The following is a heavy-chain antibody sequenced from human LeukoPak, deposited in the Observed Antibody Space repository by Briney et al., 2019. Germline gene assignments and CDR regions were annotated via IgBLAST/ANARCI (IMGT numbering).Heavy chain of an antibody. D-gene: IGHD3-22*01. Sequence: GGSLRLSCASSGFIFGNYWMSWVRQAPGKGLEWVATIKQDGSEKYYVDSVKGRFTISRDNAKNSLYLQMNSLRAEDTAVYYCARAVPSTYYYDSSGYPDYWGQGTLVTVSS. CDR2: IKQDGSEK. CDR3: ARAVPSTYYYDSSGYPDY. V-gene: IGHV3-7*01. J-gene: IGHJ4*02. CDR1: GFIFGNYW.